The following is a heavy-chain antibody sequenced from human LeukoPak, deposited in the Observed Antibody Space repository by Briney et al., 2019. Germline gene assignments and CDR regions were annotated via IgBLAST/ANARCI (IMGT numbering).Heavy chain of an antibody. D-gene: IGHD1-1*01. V-gene: IGHV3-48*04. CDR3: ATDSPETAAFDY. CDR2: IVGSSSNI. J-gene: IGHJ4*02. CDR1: GFSFSTYS. Sequence: GSLRLSCTASGFSFSTYSMNWVRQAPGKGLEWVSYIVGSSSNIYYADSVKGRFTISRDNAKNSLYLQMDSPRAEDTAVYYCATDSPETAAFDYWGQGTLVTVSS.